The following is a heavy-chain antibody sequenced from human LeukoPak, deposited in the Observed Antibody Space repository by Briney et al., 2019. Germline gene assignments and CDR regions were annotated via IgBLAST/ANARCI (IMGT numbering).Heavy chain of an antibody. CDR2: ISSSGSTI. V-gene: IGHV3-48*03. J-gene: IGHJ4*02. Sequence: GGSLRLSCAASGFTFSSYEMNWVRQAPGKGLEWVSYISSSGSTIYYADSVKGRFTISRDNAKNSLYLQMNSLTAEDTAVYYCARAVTSMDGYWGQGTLVTVSS. D-gene: IGHD5-18*01. CDR1: GFTFSSYE. CDR3: ARAVTSMDGY.